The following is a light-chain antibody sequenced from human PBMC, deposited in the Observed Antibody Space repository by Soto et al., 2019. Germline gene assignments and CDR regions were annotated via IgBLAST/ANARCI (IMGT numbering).Light chain of an antibody. J-gene: IGKJ1*01. Sequence: DVHMTQSRSTLSTPAGDRVTITCRASQSISSWLAWYQHKPGKAPKLLIYDASNLDSGVPSRFSGSGSGTEFSLTISNLQPDDCATYYCQQYENYWTFGQARKVDIK. CDR3: QQYENYWT. CDR2: DAS. CDR1: QSISSW. V-gene: IGKV1-5*01.